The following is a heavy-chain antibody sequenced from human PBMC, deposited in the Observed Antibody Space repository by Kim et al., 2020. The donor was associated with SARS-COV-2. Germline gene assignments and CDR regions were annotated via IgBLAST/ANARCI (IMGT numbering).Heavy chain of an antibody. J-gene: IGHJ5*02. Sequence: ASVKVSCKASGYTFTGYYMHWVRQAPGQGLEWMGRINPNSGGTNYAQKFQGRVTMTRDTSISTAYMELSRLRSDDTAVYYCARRYYDSSGYYPDSWGQGTLVTVSS. D-gene: IGHD3-22*01. CDR3: ARRYYDSSGYYPDS. CDR1: GYTFTGYY. CDR2: INPNSGGT. V-gene: IGHV1-2*06.